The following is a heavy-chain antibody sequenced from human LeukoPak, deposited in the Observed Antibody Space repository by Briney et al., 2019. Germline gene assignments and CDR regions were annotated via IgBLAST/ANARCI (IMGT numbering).Heavy chain of an antibody. J-gene: IGHJ4*02. V-gene: IGHV3-23*01. Sequence: GGSLRLSCAASGFTFSSYAMTWVRQAPGKGLEWVSAISGSGGSTYYADSVKGRFTISRDNSKNTLYLQMNSPRAEDTAVYYCAKSHLTTRRGFDYWGQGTLVTVSS. CDR2: ISGSGGST. CDR1: GFTFSSYA. D-gene: IGHD3-10*01. CDR3: AKSHLTTRRGFDY.